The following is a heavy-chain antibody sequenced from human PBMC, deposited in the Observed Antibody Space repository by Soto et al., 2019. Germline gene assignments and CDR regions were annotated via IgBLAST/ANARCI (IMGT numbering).Heavy chain of an antibody. Sequence: QVQLVQSGAEVKEPGASVKVSCKASGYTFTAYHMHWVRQAPGQGLEWKGIINPNVGSTSYAQKFQGRVTMTRDTSTSTVYMELSSLRSEDTAVYYCARVAATGPYNSFDPWGQGTLVTVSS. CDR2: INPNVGST. J-gene: IGHJ5*02. D-gene: IGHD6-13*01. V-gene: IGHV1-46*01. CDR3: ARVAATGPYNSFDP. CDR1: GYTFTAYH.